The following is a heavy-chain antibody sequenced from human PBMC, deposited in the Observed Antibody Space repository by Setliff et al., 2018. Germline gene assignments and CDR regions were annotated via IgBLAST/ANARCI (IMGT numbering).Heavy chain of an antibody. D-gene: IGHD3-3*01. V-gene: IGHV4-38-2*01. CDR1: GFPISSGYY. CDR3: ARVTGFSYMDV. Sequence: SETLSLTCAVSGFPISSGYYWGWIRQPPGKGLEWIVNIHHSGKAYYNPSPRSRVTMSVDTSKNHVSLKLSSVTAADTAVYFCARVTGFSYMDVWGKGTTVTVSS. J-gene: IGHJ6*03. CDR2: IHHSGKA.